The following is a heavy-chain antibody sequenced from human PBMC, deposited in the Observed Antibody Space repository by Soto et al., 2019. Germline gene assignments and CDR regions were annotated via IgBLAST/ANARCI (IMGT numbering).Heavy chain of an antibody. D-gene: IGHD7-27*01. J-gene: IGHJ4*01. CDR2: LNPNGTFT. V-gene: IGHV3-74*01. CDR1: GFTFSGYW. Sequence: EVQLVESGGGLVQPGGSLRLSCAGSGFTFSGYWMHWVRQAPGKGPVWVSRLNPNGTFTTNADSVKGRFTISRDNAKNTAYRHSVRLRADDTAVYYCARGGTSRTYWGRFYNWGHGTLFTFSS. CDR3: ARGGTSRTYWGRFYN.